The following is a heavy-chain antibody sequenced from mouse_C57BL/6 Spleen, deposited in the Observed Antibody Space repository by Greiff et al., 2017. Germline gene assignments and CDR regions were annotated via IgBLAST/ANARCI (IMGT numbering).Heavy chain of an antibody. J-gene: IGHJ2*01. D-gene: IGHD1-1*01. CDR1: GYTFTDYE. V-gene: IGHV1-15*01. CDR3: TRMTTTVDDYFDY. CDR2: IDPETGGT. Sequence: QVQLQQSGAELVRPGASVTLSCKASGYTFTDYEMHWVKQTPVHGLEWIGAIDPETGGTAYNQKFKGKAILTADKSSSTAYMELRSLTSEDSAVYYCTRMTTTVDDYFDYWGQGTTLTVSS.